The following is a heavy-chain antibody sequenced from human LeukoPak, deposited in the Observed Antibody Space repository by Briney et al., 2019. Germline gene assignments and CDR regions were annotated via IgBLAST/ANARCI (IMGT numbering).Heavy chain of an antibody. CDR2: INPSGGST. V-gene: IGHV1-46*01. D-gene: IGHD2-15*01. J-gene: IGHJ4*02. CDR1: GYTFTSYY. Sequence: ASVKVSCKVSGYTFTSYYMHWVRQAPGQGLEWMGIINPSGGSTSYAQKFQGRVTMTRDTSTSTVYMELSSLRSEDTAVYYCARWSPPVYCRGGSCYFDYWGQGTLVTVSS. CDR3: ARWSPPVYCRGGSCYFDY.